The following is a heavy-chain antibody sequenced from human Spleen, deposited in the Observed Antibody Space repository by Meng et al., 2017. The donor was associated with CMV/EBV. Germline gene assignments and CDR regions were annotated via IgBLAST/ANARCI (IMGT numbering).Heavy chain of an antibody. V-gene: IGHV1-2*02. J-gene: IGHJ6*02. Sequence: ASVKVSCKASGYTFTAYYIHWVRQAPGQGLEWMGWINPNSGGTNYAQKFQGRVTMIRDTSISTAYMGLSRLRSDDTAVYYCARDINSGSSRYYDGMEVWGQGTTVTVSS. D-gene: IGHD6-13*01. CDR3: ARDINSGSSRYYDGMEV. CDR2: INPNSGGT. CDR1: GYTFTAYY.